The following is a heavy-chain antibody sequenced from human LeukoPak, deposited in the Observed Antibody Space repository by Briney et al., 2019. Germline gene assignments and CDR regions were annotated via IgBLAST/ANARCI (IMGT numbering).Heavy chain of an antibody. CDR2: ISGSGGSA. J-gene: IGHJ4*02. Sequence: GGSLRLSCAASGFTFSSYAMSWVRQAPGKGLEWVSAISGSGGSAYYADSVKGRFTISRDNSKDTLYLQMDSLRAEDTAVYYCAKRRGIGTDYYGSGSYYNYFDYWGQGTLVTVSS. CDR3: AKRRGIGTDYYGSGSYYNYFDY. D-gene: IGHD3-10*01. CDR1: GFTFSSYA. V-gene: IGHV3-23*01.